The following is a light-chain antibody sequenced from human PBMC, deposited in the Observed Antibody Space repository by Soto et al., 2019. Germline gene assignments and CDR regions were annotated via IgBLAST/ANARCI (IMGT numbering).Light chain of an antibody. CDR1: QDISKY. J-gene: IGKJ3*01. V-gene: IGKV1-33*01. CDR2: DAS. CDR3: YQYGNFPLT. Sequence: DIQMTQSPSSLSASVGDRVTITCQASQDISKYLSWYQQKAGKAPKLLIYDASNLERVVPSRFSGSGSGTDFTLNINSLQSEHIATYYCYQYGNFPLTVGPGNKVYFK.